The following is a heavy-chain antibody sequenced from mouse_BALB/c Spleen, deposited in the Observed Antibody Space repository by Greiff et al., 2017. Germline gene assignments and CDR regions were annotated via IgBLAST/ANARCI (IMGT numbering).Heavy chain of an antibody. J-gene: IGHJ4*01. CDR2: IYPGNGDT. CDR3: ARGMDY. CDR1: GYTFTSYN. V-gene: IGHV1-12*01. Sequence: QVQLQQPGAELVKPGASVKMSCKASGYTFTSYNMHWVKQTPGQGLEWIGAIYPGNGDTSYNQKFKGKATLTADTSSSTAYMQLSSLTSEDSAVYYCARGMDYWGQGTSVTVSS.